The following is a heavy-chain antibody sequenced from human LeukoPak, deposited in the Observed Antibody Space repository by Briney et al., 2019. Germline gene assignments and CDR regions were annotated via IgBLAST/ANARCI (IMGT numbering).Heavy chain of an antibody. CDR3: ARVLPAFTAMDRFDY. J-gene: IGHJ4*02. CDR2: IYTSGST. V-gene: IGHV4-61*09. D-gene: IGHD5-18*01. CDR1: GDSISTSNSY. Sequence: KSSETLSLTCTVSGDSISTSNSYWSWIRQPAGKGLEWIGHIYTSGSTNDNPSLKSRVTMSVDTSKNQFSLKLSSVTAADTAVYYCARVLPAFTAMDRFDYWGQGTLVTVSS.